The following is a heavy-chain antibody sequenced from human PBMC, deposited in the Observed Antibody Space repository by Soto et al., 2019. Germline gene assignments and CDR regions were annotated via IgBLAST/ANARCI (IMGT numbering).Heavy chain of an antibody. Sequence: ASETLSLTCTVSGGSVSSGSYYWSWIRQPPGKGLEWIGYIYYSGSTNYNPSLKSRVTISVDTSKNQFSLKLSSVTAADTAVYYCAGAVAGYDDAFDIWGQGTTVTVSS. CDR2: IYYSGST. V-gene: IGHV4-61*01. CDR1: GGSVSSGSYY. J-gene: IGHJ3*02. D-gene: IGHD6-19*01. CDR3: AGAVAGYDDAFDI.